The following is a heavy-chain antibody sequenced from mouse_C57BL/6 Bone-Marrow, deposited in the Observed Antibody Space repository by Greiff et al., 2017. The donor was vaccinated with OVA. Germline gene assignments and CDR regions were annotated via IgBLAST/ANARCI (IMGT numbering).Heavy chain of an antibody. J-gene: IGHJ1*03. CDR1: GYTFTSYW. V-gene: IGHV1-52*01. CDR2: IDPSDSET. D-gene: IGHD1-1*01. CDR3: ARGDYYGLWYFDV. Sequence: QVQLQQPGAELVRPGSSVKLSCKASGYTFTSYWMHWVKQRPIQGLEWIGNIDPSDSETHYNQKFKDKATLTVDKSSSTAYMQLSSLTSEDSAVYYCARGDYYGLWYFDVWGTGTTVTVSS.